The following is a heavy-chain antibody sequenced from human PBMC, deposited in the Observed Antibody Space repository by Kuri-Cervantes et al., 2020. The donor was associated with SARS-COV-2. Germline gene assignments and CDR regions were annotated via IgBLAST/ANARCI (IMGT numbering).Heavy chain of an antibody. D-gene: IGHD3-22*01. V-gene: IGHV1-69*06. Sequence: SVKVSCKASGGTFSSYAISWVRQAPGQGLEWMGGIIPIFGTANYAQKFQGRVTITADKSTSTAYMELSSLRSEDTAVYYCARDLDSYDSSGYHTFDAFDIWGQGTMVTVSS. CDR2: IIPIFGTA. J-gene: IGHJ3*02. CDR3: ARDLDSYDSSGYHTFDAFDI. CDR1: GGTFSSYA.